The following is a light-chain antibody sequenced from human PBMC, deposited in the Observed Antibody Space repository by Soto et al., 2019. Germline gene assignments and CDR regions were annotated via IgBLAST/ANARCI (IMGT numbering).Light chain of an antibody. V-gene: IGKV1-5*03. Sequence: DIQMTQSPSTLSGSVGDRVTITCRASQTISSLLAWYQQKPGKAPKLLIYKASTLKSGVPSRFSGSGSGTEFTLTISSLQTDDFATYYCQHYNSYSEAFGQGTKVELK. J-gene: IGKJ1*01. CDR1: QTISSL. CDR3: QHYNSYSEA. CDR2: KAS.